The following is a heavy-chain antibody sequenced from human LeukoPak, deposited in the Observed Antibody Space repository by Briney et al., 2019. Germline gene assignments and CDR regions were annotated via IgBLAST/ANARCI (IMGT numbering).Heavy chain of an antibody. CDR3: ARDDVASVFDY. CDR2: IYSGGNT. V-gene: IGHV3-66*02. CDR1: GFTVSSNY. Sequence: GGSLRLSCAASGFTVSSNYMTWVRQAPGKGLEWVSVIYSGGNTYYADSVKGRFTISRDNSENTLYLQMNSLRAEDTAIYYCARDDVASVFDYWGQGTLVTVSS. D-gene: IGHD3-16*01. J-gene: IGHJ4*02.